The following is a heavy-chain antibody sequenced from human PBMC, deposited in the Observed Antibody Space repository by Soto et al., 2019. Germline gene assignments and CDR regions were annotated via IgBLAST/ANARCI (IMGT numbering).Heavy chain of an antibody. J-gene: IGHJ5*02. V-gene: IGHV4-30-4*01. CDR3: AREERKGIISWFDP. Sequence: SETLSLTCTVSGGSVSGVDYFWSWIRQSPGKGLEWIGYIYYTGITHLNPSLKSRLTMAVETSKNEFSLKLTSVSAADTAVYFCAREERKGIISWFDPWGQGTPVTVSS. CDR2: IYYTGIT. D-gene: IGHD2-21*01. CDR1: GGSVSGVDYF.